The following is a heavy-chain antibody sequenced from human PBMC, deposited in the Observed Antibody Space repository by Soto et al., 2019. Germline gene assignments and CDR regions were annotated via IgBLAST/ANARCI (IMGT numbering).Heavy chain of an antibody. Sequence: SETLSLTCTVSGGSISSSGYCWAWVRQPPGKGLEWIGCIFYSGTTYYHPSLKSRVTMSVDTSNNKFSLSLSSVTAADTAIYLCARQKSGSDWFDPWGQGALVTVSS. CDR1: GGSISSSGYC. D-gene: IGHD2-15*01. CDR3: ARQKSGSDWFDP. J-gene: IGHJ5*02. CDR2: IFYSGTT. V-gene: IGHV4-39*01.